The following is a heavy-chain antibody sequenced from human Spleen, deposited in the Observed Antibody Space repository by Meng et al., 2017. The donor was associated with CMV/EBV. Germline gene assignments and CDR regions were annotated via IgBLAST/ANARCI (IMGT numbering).Heavy chain of an antibody. J-gene: IGHJ3*02. CDR2: SDNDGSTT. CDR1: RFTFSSHW. D-gene: IGHD2/OR15-2a*01. CDR3: TRGHLQYYDAFDI. Sequence: GESLKISCEASRFTFSSHWMHWVRQAPGKGLVWVSRSDNDGSTTAYADPVKGRFTISRDNAKNTLFLQMNSLRAEDTAVYYCTRGHLQYYDAFDIWGRGKMVTVSS. V-gene: IGHV3-74*03.